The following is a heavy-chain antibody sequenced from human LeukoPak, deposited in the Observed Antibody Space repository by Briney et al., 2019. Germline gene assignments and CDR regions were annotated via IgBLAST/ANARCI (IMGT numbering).Heavy chain of an antibody. Sequence: GGSLRLSCAASGFTFSSYAMSWVRQAPGKGLEWVSAISGSGGSTYYADSVKGRFTISRDNSKNTLYLQMNSLRAEDTAVYYCAKGGYSSGWFCSDFDYWGQGTLVTVSS. CDR1: GFTFSSYA. J-gene: IGHJ4*02. CDR3: AKGGYSSGWFCSDFDY. CDR2: ISGSGGST. D-gene: IGHD6-19*01. V-gene: IGHV3-23*01.